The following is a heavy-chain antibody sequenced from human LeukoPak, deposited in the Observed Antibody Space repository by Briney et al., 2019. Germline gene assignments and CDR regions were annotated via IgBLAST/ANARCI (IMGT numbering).Heavy chain of an antibody. CDR2: INPSGGST. CDR3: ARAIADTAMVIDFWHAFDI. CDR1: GYTLTELS. D-gene: IGHD5-18*01. J-gene: IGHJ3*02. Sequence: ASVKVSCKVSGYTLTELSMHWVRQAPGQGLEWMGIINPSGGSTSYAQKFQGRVTMTRDMSTSTVYMELSSLRSEDTAVYYCARAIADTAMVIDFWHAFDIWGQGTMVTVSS. V-gene: IGHV1-46*01.